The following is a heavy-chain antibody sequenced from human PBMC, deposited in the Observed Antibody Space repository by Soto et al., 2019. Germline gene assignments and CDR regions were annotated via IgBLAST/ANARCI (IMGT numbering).Heavy chain of an antibody. CDR3: ARLNNDYGDYGDDSFDI. Sequence: PGESLKISCKGSGYSFTSYWIGWVRQMPGKGLEWMGIIYPGDSDTRYSPSFQGQVTISADKSISTAYLQWSSLKASDTAMYYCARLNNDYGDYGDDSFDIWGQGTMVTFSS. V-gene: IGHV5-51*01. D-gene: IGHD4-17*01. CDR2: IYPGDSDT. CDR1: GYSFTSYW. J-gene: IGHJ3*02.